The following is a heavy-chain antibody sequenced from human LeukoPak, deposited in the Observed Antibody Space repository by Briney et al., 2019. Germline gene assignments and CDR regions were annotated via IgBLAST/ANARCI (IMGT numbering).Heavy chain of an antibody. J-gene: IGHJ4*02. CDR1: GFTFSSYA. V-gene: IGHV3-23*01. CDR2: ISGSGGST. Sequence: SLRLSCAASGFTFSSYAMSWVRQAPGKGLEWVSAISGSGGSTYYADSVKGRFTISRDNSKNTLYLQMNSLRAEDTAVYYCAKDQTPYLNNFDYWGQGTLVTVSS. CDR3: AKDQTPYLNNFDY.